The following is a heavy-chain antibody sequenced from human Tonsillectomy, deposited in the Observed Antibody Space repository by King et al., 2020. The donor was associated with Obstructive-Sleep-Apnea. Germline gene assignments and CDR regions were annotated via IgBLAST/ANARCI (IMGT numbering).Heavy chain of an antibody. Sequence: LQLQESGPGLVKPSETLSLTCTVSGGSISNYYWSWIRQPPGKGLEWIGYMYYSGNTNFNPSLKSRVTISADTSKIQFSLRLRSVPAADTAVYYCARHRGVEDYGDYGDYFDYWGQGTLVTVSS. CDR3: ARHRGVEDYGDYGDYFDY. J-gene: IGHJ4*02. V-gene: IGHV4-59*08. CDR2: MYYSGNT. CDR1: GGSISNYY. D-gene: IGHD4-17*01.